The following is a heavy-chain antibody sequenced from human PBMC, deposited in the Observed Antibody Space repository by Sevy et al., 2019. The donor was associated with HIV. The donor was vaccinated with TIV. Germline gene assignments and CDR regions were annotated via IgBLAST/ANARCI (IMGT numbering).Heavy chain of an antibody. V-gene: IGHV3-30-3*01. CDR1: GFTFSSYE. Sequence: GGSLRLSCAASGFTFSSYEMNWVRQAPGKGLEWLAVVSYDGSNTSYADSVKGRFTVSRDNSKNTLYLQMNSLRRDDTAVFYCARFPPQRAFDIWGQGTTVTVSS. CDR3: ARFPPQRAFDI. J-gene: IGHJ3*02. CDR2: VSYDGSNT.